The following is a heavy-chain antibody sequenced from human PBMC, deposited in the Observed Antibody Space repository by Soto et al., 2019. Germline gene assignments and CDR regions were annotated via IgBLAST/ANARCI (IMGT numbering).Heavy chain of an antibody. CDR2: ISAYNGNT. V-gene: IGHV1-18*01. Sequence: ASVKVSCKASGYTFTSYGISWVRQAPGQGLEWMGWISAYNGNTNYAQKLQGRVTMTTDTSTSTAYMELRSLRSDDTAVYYCARDPGVAATNADYYYYYGMDVWGQGTTVTVSS. CDR3: ARDPGVAATNADYYYYYGMDV. D-gene: IGHD2-15*01. CDR1: GYTFTSYG. J-gene: IGHJ6*02.